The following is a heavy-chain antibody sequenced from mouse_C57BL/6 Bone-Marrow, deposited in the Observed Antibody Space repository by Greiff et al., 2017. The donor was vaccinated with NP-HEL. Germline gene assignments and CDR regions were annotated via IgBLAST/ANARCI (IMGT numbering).Heavy chain of an antibody. CDR2: ISSGSSTI. V-gene: IGHV5-17*01. D-gene: IGHD3-2*02. J-gene: IGHJ2*01. CDR3: ARPGPTAQANFNFGCDY. CDR1: GFTFSDYG. Sequence: EVKVVESGGGLVKPGGSLKLSCAASGFTFSDYGMHWVRQAPEKGLEWVAYISSGSSTIYYADTVKGRFTISRDNAKNTLFLQMTSLRSEDTAMYYCARPGPTAQANFNFGCDYWGQGTTLTVSS.